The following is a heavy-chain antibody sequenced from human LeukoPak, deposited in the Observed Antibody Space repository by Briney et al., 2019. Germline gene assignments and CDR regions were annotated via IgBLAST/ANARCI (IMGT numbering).Heavy chain of an antibody. V-gene: IGHV3-21*01. J-gene: IGHJ4*02. Sequence: GGSLRLSCAASGFTFSSYTMNWVRQAPGKGLEWVSSISSSSSYIYYADSVKGRFTISRDNAKNSLYLQMNSLRAEDTAVYYCASGKLRYFDWLWGQGTLVTVSS. D-gene: IGHD3-9*01. CDR3: ASGKLRYFDWL. CDR2: ISSSSSYI. CDR1: GFTFSSYT.